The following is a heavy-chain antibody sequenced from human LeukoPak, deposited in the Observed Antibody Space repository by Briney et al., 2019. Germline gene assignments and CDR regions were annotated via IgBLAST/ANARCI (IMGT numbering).Heavy chain of an antibody. Sequence: GGSLRLSCAASGFTFSRYAMTWARQAPGKGLEWVSTISGSGRNTFYADSVKGRFTISRDNSKNTLHLQTNSLRADDTAVYYCVKDPQSGEVLTWGQGTPVTVSS. CDR2: ISGSGRNT. CDR3: VKDPQSGEVLT. CDR1: GFTFSRYA. D-gene: IGHD1-26*01. J-gene: IGHJ4*02. V-gene: IGHV3-23*01.